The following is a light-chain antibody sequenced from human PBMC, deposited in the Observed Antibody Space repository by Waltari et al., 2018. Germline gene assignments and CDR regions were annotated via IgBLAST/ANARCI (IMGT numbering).Light chain of an antibody. J-gene: IGLJ2*01. V-gene: IGLV2-23*01. CDR1: SSGAGSYHL. CDR2: EGS. CDR3: CSYAGSVV. Sequence: QSALTQPASVSGSPGQSITISCTGTSSGAGSYHLVSWYQQHPGKAPKLMIYEGSKRPSGVSNRFSGSKSGNTASLTISGLQAEDEADYYCCSYAGSVVFGGGTKLTVL.